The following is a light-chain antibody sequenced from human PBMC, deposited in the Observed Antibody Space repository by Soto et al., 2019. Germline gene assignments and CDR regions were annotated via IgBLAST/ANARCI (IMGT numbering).Light chain of an antibody. CDR1: SSNIGAGYD. CDR3: QSYDSSLSGSRGV. V-gene: IGLV1-40*01. Sequence: QSVLTQPPSLSGVPGQRVTISCTGSSSNIGAGYDVHWYQQLPGTAPKLLIYGNSNRPSGVPDRFSGSKSGTSASLAITGLQAEDEADYYCQSYDSSLSGSRGVFGTGTKVTVL. CDR2: GNS. J-gene: IGLJ1*01.